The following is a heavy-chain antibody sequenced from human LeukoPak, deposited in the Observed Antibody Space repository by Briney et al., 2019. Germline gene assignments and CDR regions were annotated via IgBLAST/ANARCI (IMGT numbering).Heavy chain of an antibody. D-gene: IGHD3-10*01. V-gene: IGHV3-7*01. CDR2: IKQDGSET. Sequence: GGSLRLSCAASGFTFTNNFMSWVRQVPGKGLEWVANIKQDGSETTYADSVRGRFTIFRDNAKDSVYLQMDSLRAEDTAVYYCARGPTYGQAFDYWGQGTLVSVSS. CDR1: GFTFTNNF. CDR3: ARGPTYGQAFDY. J-gene: IGHJ4*02.